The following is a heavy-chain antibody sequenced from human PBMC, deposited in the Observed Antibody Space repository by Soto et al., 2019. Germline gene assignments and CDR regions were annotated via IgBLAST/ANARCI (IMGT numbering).Heavy chain of an antibody. CDR3: ARSSGSYYGGANDAFDI. V-gene: IGHV1-69*13. CDR2: IIPIFGTA. CDR1: GGTFSSYA. J-gene: IGHJ3*02. Sequence: GASVKVSCKASGGTFSSYAISWVRQAPGQGLEWMGGIIPIFGTANYAQKFQGRVTITADESTSTAYMELSSLRSEDTAVYYCARSSGSYYGGANDAFDIWGQGTMVTVSS. D-gene: IGHD1-26*01.